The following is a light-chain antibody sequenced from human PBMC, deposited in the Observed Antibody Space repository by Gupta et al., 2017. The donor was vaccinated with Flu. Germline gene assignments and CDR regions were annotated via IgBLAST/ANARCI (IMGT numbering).Light chain of an antibody. V-gene: IGLV1-44*01. J-gene: IGLJ2*01. Sequence: QSVLTQPPSASGTPGQRVTISCSGSSSNIGSNTVNWYQQLPGTAPTLLIYSNNQRPSGVPDRFACSNSGNSDSLAITGLQSEDEAEYDCSAWDDSLNGLVVFGGGTKLTVL. CDR3: SAWDDSLNGLVV. CDR1: SSNIGSNT. CDR2: SNN.